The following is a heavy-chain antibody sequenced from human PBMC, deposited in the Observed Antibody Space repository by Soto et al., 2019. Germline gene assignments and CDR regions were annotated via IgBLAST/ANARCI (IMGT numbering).Heavy chain of an antibody. V-gene: IGHV3-48*01. CDR1: GFILSDCA. CDR3: ARDLSWGSNWYYYMDV. D-gene: IGHD7-27*01. Sequence: EVQLVESGGGSVQPGGSLRLSCATSGFILSDCAMNWVRQAPGKGLEWVSYISSSSSVIDYADSVKGRFTVSRDNARNSLSLPMNSLRAEDTAVYYCARDLSWGSNWYYYMDVWGKGTTVTVSS. J-gene: IGHJ6*03. CDR2: ISSSSSVI.